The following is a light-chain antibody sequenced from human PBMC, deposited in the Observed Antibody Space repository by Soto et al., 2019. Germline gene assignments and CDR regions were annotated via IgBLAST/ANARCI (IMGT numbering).Light chain of an antibody. Sequence: EIVLTQSPGTLSLSPGERATLSCRASQSVSSSYLAWYQQKPGRAPRLLIYGASSRATGIPDRFSGSGSGTDFTLTISRLEPEDFAVYYCQQYGSSPWTFGQGTNVDIK. V-gene: IGKV3-20*01. J-gene: IGKJ1*01. CDR1: QSVSSSY. CDR2: GAS. CDR3: QQYGSSPWT.